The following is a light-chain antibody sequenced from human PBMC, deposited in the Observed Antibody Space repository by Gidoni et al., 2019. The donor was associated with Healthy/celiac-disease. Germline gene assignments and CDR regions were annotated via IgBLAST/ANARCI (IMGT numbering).Light chain of an antibody. V-gene: IGKV3-15*01. CDR3: QQYNNWLPYT. CDR2: GAS. J-gene: IGKJ2*01. CDR1: QSVSSN. Sequence: EIVMTQSPATLSVFPGERATLSCRASQSVSSNLAWYQQKLGQAPRLLIYGASTRATGIPARFSGSGSGTEFTLTISSLQSEDFAVYYCQQYNNWLPYTFGQGTKLEIK.